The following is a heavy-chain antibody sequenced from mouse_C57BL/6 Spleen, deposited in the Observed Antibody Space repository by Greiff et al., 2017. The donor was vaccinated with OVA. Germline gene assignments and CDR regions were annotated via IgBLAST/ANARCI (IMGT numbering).Heavy chain of an antibody. J-gene: IGHJ2*01. V-gene: IGHV1-64*01. Sequence: QVQLKQPGAELVKPGASVKLSCKASGYTFTSYWMHWVKQRPGQGLEWIGMIHPNSGSTNYNEKFKSKATLTVDKSSSTAYMQLSSLTSEDSAVYCCAREGDYGGDYWGQGTTLTVSS. CDR2: IHPNSGST. D-gene: IGHD2-4*01. CDR1: GYTFTSYW. CDR3: AREGDYGGDY.